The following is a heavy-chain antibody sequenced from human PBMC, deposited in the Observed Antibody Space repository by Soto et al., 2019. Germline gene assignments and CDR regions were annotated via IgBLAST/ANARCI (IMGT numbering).Heavy chain of an antibody. J-gene: IGHJ3*02. CDR2: IWYDGSNK. Sequence: GGSLRLSCAASGFTFSSYGMHWVRQAPGKGLEWVAVIWYDGSNKYYADSVKGRFTISRDNSKNTLYLQMNSLRAEDTAVYYCASSLGPDAFDIWGQGTMVTVSS. V-gene: IGHV3-33*01. CDR3: ASSLGPDAFDI. CDR1: GFTFSSYG.